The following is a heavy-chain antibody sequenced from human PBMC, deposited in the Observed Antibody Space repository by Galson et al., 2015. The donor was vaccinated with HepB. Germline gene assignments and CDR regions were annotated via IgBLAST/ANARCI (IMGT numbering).Heavy chain of an antibody. CDR2: IRSSGDTT. CDR3: ARDLESDADWNFDL. CDR1: GFTFSSYV. D-gene: IGHD3-3*01. V-gene: IGHV3-23*01. J-gene: IGHJ2*01. Sequence: SLRLSCAASGFTFSSYVMGWVRQAPGKGLEWVSAIRSSGDTTHYADSVKGRFTISRDNSRSTQFLQMNSLGVEDTAVYYCARDLESDADWNFDLWGRGTLVTVS.